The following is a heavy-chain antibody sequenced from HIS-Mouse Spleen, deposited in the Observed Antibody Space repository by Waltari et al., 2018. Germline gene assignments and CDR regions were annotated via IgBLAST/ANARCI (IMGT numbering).Heavy chain of an antibody. J-gene: IGHJ6*02. D-gene: IGHD3-16*01. CDR3: ARDLRGDYYYYYGMDV. CDR2: ISYDGSNK. Sequence: AASGFTFSSYAMHWVRQAPGKGLEWVAVISYDGSNKYYADSVKGRFTISRDNSKNTLYLQMNSLRAEDTAVYYCARDLRGDYYYYYGMDVWGQGTTVTVSS. V-gene: IGHV3-30-3*01. CDR1: GFTFSSYA.